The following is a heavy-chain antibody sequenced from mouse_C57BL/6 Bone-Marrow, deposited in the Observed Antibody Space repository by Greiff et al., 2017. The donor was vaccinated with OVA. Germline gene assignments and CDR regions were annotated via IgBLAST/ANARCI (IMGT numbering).Heavy chain of an antibody. V-gene: IGHV1-69*01. CDR2: IDPSDSYT. J-gene: IGHJ3*01. D-gene: IGHD2-3*01. CDR1: GYTFTSYW. CDR3: AREAGWLPPWFAY. Sequence: QVQLQQPGAELVMPGASVKLSCKASGYTFTSYWMHWVKQRPGQGLEWIGEIDPSDSYTNYNQKFKGKSTLTVDKSSSTAYMQLSSLTSEDASVYYCAREAGWLPPWFAYWGQGTVVTVTA.